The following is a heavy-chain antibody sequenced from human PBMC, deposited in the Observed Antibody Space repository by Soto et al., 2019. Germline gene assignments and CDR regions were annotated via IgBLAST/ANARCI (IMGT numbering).Heavy chain of an antibody. CDR3: ARGRGDRPEGQFDY. CDR1: GFTFSSYD. V-gene: IGHV3-13*01. J-gene: IGHJ4*02. CDR2: IGTAGDT. Sequence: EVQLVESGGVLVQPGGSLRLSCAASGFTFSSYDMHWVRQATGKGLEWVSAIGTAGDTYYPGSVKGRFTNTKENATNSLYLQMNSLRAGDTAVYYCARGRGDRPEGQFDYWGQGTLVTVSS. D-gene: IGHD2-21*02.